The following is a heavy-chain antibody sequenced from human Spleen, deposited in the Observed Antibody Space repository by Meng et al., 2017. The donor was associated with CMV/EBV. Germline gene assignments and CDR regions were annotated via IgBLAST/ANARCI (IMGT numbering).Heavy chain of an antibody. CDR3: AVRGVPLDY. V-gene: IGHV3-30*03. Sequence: LSCAASGFTFSSEGLHWVRQAPGKGLEWVAVISYDGSNKYYADSVKGRFTISRDNSKNTLYLQMNSLRAEDTAVYYCAVRGVPLDYWGQGTLVTVSS. CDR2: ISYDGSNK. CDR1: GFTFSSEG. D-gene: IGHD2-8*01. J-gene: IGHJ4*02.